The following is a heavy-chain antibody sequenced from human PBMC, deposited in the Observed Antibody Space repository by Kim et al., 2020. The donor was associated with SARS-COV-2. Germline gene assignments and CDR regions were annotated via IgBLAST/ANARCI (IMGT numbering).Heavy chain of an antibody. V-gene: IGHV3-11*06. CDR2: IRSGSTYT. CDR3: ARSLRGGSQNGLHYFDK. CDR1: GFLFSEYD. J-gene: IGHJ4*02. Sequence: GGSLRLSCATSGFLFSEYDMTWIRQAPGKGLEWVAHIRSGSTYTNYTDSVKGRCTISRDNTKNSLYLQMNSLRVEDTAVYYCARSLRGGSQNGLHYFDKWGQGTLVTVSS. D-gene: IGHD3-16*01.